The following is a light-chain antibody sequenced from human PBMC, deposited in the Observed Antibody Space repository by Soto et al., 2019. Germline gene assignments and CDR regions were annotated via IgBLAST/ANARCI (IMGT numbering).Light chain of an antibody. CDR1: SSNVGSYNL. J-gene: IGLJ2*01. CDR2: EGS. Sequence: QSALTQPPSVSGSPGQSITISCTGTSSNVGSYNLVSWYQQHPGKAPKLMIYEGSKRPSGVANRFSCYKSGTTASLTISGLQAEDEADYYCCSYTGSSTVVFGGGTKLTVL. CDR3: CSYTGSSTVV. V-gene: IGLV2-23*01.